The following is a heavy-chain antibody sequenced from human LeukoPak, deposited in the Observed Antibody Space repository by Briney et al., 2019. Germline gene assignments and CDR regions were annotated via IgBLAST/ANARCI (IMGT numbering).Heavy chain of an antibody. V-gene: IGHV5-51*01. J-gene: IGHJ5*02. Sequence: PGESLQISCEGSGSSFTTYWIGWVRPLSGKGLEWMGIIYPGDSDTRYSPSFQGQVTISADKSISTAYLQWSSLKASDTAMYYCARWKGGDNWFDPWGQGTLVTVSS. CDR1: GSSFTTYW. CDR2: IYPGDSDT. D-gene: IGHD1-1*01. CDR3: ARWKGGDNWFDP.